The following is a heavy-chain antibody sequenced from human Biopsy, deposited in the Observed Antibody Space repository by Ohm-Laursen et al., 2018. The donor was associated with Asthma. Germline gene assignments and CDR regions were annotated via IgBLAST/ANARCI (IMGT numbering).Heavy chain of an antibody. D-gene: IGHD3-3*01. J-gene: IGHJ6*02. CDR2: SDHRGNT. V-gene: IGHV4-34*01. Sequence: SETLSLTCGMYGLSSSGYYWTWIRQPPGKGLEWIGESDHRGNTNINPTLKSRVTISKDKSANEFSLKMRSVTAADTAIYYCARGPEWSGLDIRGQGTTVTVSS. CDR3: ARGPEWSGLDI. CDR1: GLSSSGYY.